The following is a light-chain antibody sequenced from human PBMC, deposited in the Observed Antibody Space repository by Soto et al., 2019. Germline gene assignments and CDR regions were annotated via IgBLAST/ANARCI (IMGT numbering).Light chain of an antibody. Sequence: MSQSPSSLAASGGDRVTITCRASQSLNRWLAWYQQKPGTAPKLLIYAASNLQSGVPPRFSGSGSGKDFTLTIAALQPDDFATYYCHQSFSSPRTFGQGTKVDIK. V-gene: IGKV1-39*01. CDR3: HQSFSSPRT. CDR2: AAS. CDR1: QSLNRW. J-gene: IGKJ1*01.